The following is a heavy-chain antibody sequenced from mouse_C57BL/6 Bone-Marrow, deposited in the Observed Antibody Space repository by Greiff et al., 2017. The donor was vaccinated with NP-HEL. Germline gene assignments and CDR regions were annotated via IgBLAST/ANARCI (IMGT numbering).Heavy chain of an antibody. Sequence: QVQLQQSGAELVRPGTSVKVSCKASGYALTNYLIEWVKQRPGQGLEWIGVINPGSGGTNYNEKFKGKATLTADKSSSTAYMQLSSLTSEDSAVYFCASKEMDYWGQGTSVTVSS. J-gene: IGHJ4*01. CDR1: GYALTNYL. CDR2: INPGSGGT. V-gene: IGHV1-54*01. CDR3: ASKEMDY.